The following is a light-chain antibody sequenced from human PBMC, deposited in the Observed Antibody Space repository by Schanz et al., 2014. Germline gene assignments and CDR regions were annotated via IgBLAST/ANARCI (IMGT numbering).Light chain of an antibody. CDR3: QQYNSYPRT. V-gene: IGKV1-5*01. Sequence: DIQMTQSPSTLSASVGDRVTITCRASQSASRWVAWYQQKPGKAPKLLIYDASSLESGVPSRFSGSGSGTEFTLTISSLQPDDFATYYCQQYNSYPRTFGQGTKVEIK. CDR1: QSASRW. CDR2: DAS. J-gene: IGKJ1*01.